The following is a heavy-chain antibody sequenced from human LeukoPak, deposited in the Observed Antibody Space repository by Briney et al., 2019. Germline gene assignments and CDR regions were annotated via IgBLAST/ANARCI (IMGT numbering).Heavy chain of an antibody. D-gene: IGHD3-3*01. CDR1: GGSFSGYY. CDR3: ARRGISWSGYYNAPKFDP. CDR2: INHSGST. Sequence: SETLSLTCAVYGGSFSGYYWSWIRQPPGKGLEWIGEINHSGSTNYNPSLKSRVTISVDTSKNQFSLKLSSVTAADTAVYYCARRGISWSGYYNAPKFDPWGQGTLVTVSS. V-gene: IGHV4-34*01. J-gene: IGHJ5*02.